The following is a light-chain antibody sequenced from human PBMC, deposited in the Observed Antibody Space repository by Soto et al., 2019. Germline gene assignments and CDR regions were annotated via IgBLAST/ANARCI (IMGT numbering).Light chain of an antibody. CDR3: QQYNSYS. CDR2: HAS. V-gene: IGKV1-5*01. J-gene: IGKJ1*01. Sequence: DIHMTQSPSSLSASVGDSFTITCRASQSISNWLAWYQQKPVTAPKVLIYHASNLQSGAPSRFSGSGSGTEFTLTISSLQPDDFATYYCQQYNSYSFGQGTRWIS. CDR1: QSISNW.